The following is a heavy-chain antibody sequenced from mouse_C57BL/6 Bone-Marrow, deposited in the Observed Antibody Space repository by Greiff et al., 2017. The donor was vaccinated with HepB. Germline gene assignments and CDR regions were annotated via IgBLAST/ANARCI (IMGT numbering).Heavy chain of an antibody. CDR1: GYTFTSYW. CDR2: IYPSDSET. J-gene: IGHJ3*01. D-gene: IGHD1-1*01. CDR3: ARMIYYYGSSPAWFAY. Sequence: QVQLQQPGAELVRPGSSVKLSCKASGYTFTSYWMDWVKQRPGQGLEWIGNIYPSDSETHYNQKFKDKATLTVDKSSSTAYMQLSSLTSEDSAVYYCARMIYYYGSSPAWFAYWGQGTLVTVSA. V-gene: IGHV1-61*01.